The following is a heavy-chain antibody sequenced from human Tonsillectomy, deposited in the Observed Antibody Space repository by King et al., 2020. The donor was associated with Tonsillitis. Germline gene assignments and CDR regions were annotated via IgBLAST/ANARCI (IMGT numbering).Heavy chain of an antibody. Sequence: VQLVESGGGLVQPGGSLRLSCAASGFTFSSDWMSWVRQAPGKGLDWVANIKQDGSEKYYVDSVKGRFTIARDNAKNSLYLQMNSLRAEDTAVYYCARGGYDYVWDDWGQGTLVTVSS. CDR3: ARGGYDYVWDD. V-gene: IGHV3-7*04. D-gene: IGHD3-16*01. J-gene: IGHJ4*02. CDR2: IKQDGSEK. CDR1: GFTFSSDW.